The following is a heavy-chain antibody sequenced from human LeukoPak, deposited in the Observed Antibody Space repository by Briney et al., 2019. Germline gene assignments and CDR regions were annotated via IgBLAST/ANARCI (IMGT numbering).Heavy chain of an antibody. Sequence: ASVKVSCKASGYTFTSYYMHWVRQAPGQGLEWMGIINPSGGSTSYAQKFQGRVTMTRDMSTSTVYMELSSLRSEDTAVYYCARDQQQLAPYYYYYMDVWGKGTTVTVSS. J-gene: IGHJ6*03. CDR3: ARDQQQLAPYYYYYMDV. CDR1: GYTFTSYY. V-gene: IGHV1-46*01. CDR2: INPSGGST. D-gene: IGHD6-13*01.